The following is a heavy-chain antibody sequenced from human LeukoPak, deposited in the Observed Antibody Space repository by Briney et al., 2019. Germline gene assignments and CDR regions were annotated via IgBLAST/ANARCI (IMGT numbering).Heavy chain of an antibody. V-gene: IGHV3-21*01. CDR1: XSXS. J-gene: IGHJ3*02. CDR3: ARSTDAFDI. CDR2: ISSSSSYI. Sequence: XSXSMNWVRQAPGKGLEWVSSISSSSSYIYYADSVKGRFTISRDNAKNSLYLQMNSLRAEDTAVYYCARSTDAFDIWGQGTMVTVSS.